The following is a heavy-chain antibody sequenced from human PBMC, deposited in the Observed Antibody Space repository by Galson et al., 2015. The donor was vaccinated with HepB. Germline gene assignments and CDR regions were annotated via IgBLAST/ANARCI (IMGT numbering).Heavy chain of an antibody. CDR1: GYTFTSYD. CDR2: MNPNSGNT. J-gene: IGHJ4*02. Sequence: SVKVSCKASGYTFTSYDINWVRQATGQGLEWMGWMNPNSGNTGYAQKFKGRVTMTRYTSISTAYMELSSLRSEDPAVYYCAKVDDYIWGSYPYPSPIDYWGQGTLVTVSS. CDR3: AKVDDYIWGSYPYPSPIDY. V-gene: IGHV1-8*01. D-gene: IGHD3-16*01.